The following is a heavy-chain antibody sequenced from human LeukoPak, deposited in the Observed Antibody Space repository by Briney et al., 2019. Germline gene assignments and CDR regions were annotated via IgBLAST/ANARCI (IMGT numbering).Heavy chain of an antibody. Sequence: SETLSLTCSVSGDSLGIYKWSWIRQPPGKVLEWIAHISSSGSAIYNPSLMSRVSMSVDTSKNQFSLRLTSVTAADTAVYYCAREWSGFDFWGQGTTVTVSS. V-gene: IGHV4-59*01. J-gene: IGHJ3*01. CDR1: GDSLGIYK. D-gene: IGHD2-15*01. CDR2: ISSSGSA. CDR3: AREWSGFDF.